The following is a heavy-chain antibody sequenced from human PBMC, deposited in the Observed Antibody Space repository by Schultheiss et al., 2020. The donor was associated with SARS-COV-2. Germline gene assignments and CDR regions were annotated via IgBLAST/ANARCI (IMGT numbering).Heavy chain of an antibody. D-gene: IGHD1-26*01. CDR1: GYTFTGYY. V-gene: IGHV1-24*01. CDR2: FDPEDGET. Sequence: ASVKVSCKASGYTFTGYYMHWVRQAPGKGLEWMGGFDPEDGETIYAQKFQGRVTMTEDTSTDTAYMELSSLRSEDTAVYYCATRGLRVGATSDYYYMDVWGKGTTVTVSS. CDR3: ATRGLRVGATSDYYYMDV. J-gene: IGHJ6*03.